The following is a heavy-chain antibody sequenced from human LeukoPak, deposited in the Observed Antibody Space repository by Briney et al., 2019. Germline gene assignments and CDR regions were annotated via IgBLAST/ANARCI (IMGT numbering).Heavy chain of an antibody. J-gene: IGHJ4*02. V-gene: IGHV3-30*18. D-gene: IGHD5-18*01. CDR1: GFTFSSYG. Sequence: GGSLRLSCAASGFTFSSYGMHWVRQAPGKGLEWVAVISYDGSNKYYADSVKGRFTISRDNSKNTLYLQTNSLRAEDTAVYYCAKDYSYGYVSDYWGQGTLVTVSS. CDR2: ISYDGSNK. CDR3: AKDYSYGYVSDY.